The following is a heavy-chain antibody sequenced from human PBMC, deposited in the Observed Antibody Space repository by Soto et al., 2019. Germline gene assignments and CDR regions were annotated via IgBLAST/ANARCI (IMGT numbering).Heavy chain of an antibody. CDR2: ISPYSGNT. J-gene: IGHJ6*02. CDR3: AMVDNYVTPTPQDV. CDR1: GYIFVNYG. Sequence: QVQLVQSGDEVRKPGSSVKVSCKASGYIFVNYGIAWVRQAPGQGLEWMGWISPYSGNTHYESKVQGRLTMTTDTSTSPAYMDLGSLTSDDTAVYYCAMVDNYVTPTPQDVWGQGITVTVSS. D-gene: IGHD3-16*01. V-gene: IGHV1-18*01.